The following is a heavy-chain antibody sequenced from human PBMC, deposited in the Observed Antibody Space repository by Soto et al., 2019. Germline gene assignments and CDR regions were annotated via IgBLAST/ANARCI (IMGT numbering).Heavy chain of an antibody. CDR1: GGSISSGGYY. Sequence: SETLSLTCTVSGGSISSGGYYWSWIRQHPGKGLEWIGYIYYSGSTYYNPSLKSRVTISVDTSKNQFSLKLSSVTAADTAVYYCARDIVVVPAAIENYGMDVWGQGTTVTVSS. D-gene: IGHD2-2*01. V-gene: IGHV4-31*03. CDR2: IYYSGST. J-gene: IGHJ6*02. CDR3: ARDIVVVPAAIENYGMDV.